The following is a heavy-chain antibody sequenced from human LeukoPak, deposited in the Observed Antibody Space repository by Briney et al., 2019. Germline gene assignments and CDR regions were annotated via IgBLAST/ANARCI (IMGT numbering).Heavy chain of an antibody. Sequence: GASVKVSCKASGYTFTSYGISWVRQAPGQGLEWMGWISAYNGNTNYAQKLQGRVTMTTDTSTSTAYMELRSLRSDDTAVYYCARDRVGYYDSSGYYDYWGQGTLVTVSS. CDR3: ARDRVGYYDSSGYYDY. V-gene: IGHV1-18*01. CDR2: ISAYNGNT. J-gene: IGHJ4*02. D-gene: IGHD3-22*01. CDR1: GYTFTSYG.